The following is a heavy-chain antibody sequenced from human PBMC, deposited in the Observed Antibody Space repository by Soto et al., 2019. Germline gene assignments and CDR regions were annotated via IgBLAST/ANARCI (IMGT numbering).Heavy chain of an antibody. D-gene: IGHD3-22*01. CDR3: ARARTPYYYDNTGYFLFDS. Sequence: SETLSLTCTVSGDSISSYSWSWIRQSPGKGLEWIGYIYYSGSTNYNPSLKSRVTISVDTSKNQFSLKLSSVTAADTAVYYCARARTPYYYDNTGYFLFDSWGQGTLVTVSS. V-gene: IGHV4-59*01. J-gene: IGHJ4*02. CDR1: GDSISSYS. CDR2: IYYSGST.